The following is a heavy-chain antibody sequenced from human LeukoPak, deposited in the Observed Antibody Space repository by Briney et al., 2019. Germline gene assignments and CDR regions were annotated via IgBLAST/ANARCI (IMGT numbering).Heavy chain of an antibody. CDR3: ARTRLVGSTMNPYFDY. J-gene: IGHJ4*02. V-gene: IGHV2-70*11. CDR1: GFSLSTSGMC. D-gene: IGHD1-26*01. CDR2: IDWDNAK. Sequence: SGPTLVNPTQTLTLTCTFSGFSLSTSGMCVSWIRQPPGKALEWLARIDWDNAKYYSTSLKTRLTISKDTPKNQVVLTVTNMDPVDTATYYCARTRLVGSTMNPYFDYWGQGTLVTVSS.